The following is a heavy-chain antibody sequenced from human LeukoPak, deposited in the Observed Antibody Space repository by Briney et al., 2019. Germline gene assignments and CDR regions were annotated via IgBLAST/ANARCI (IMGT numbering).Heavy chain of an antibody. V-gene: IGHV3-43D*04. CDR1: GFTFDDYA. CDR2: ISWDGGST. D-gene: IGHD6-19*01. J-gene: IGHJ4*02. CDR3: AKSRSRSGWYYFDY. Sequence: GGSLRLSCAASGFTFDDYAMHWVRQAPGKGLEWVSLISWDGGSTYYADSVRGRFTISRDNSKNSLYLQMSSLRAEDTALYYCAKSRSRSGWYYFDYWGQGTLVTVSS.